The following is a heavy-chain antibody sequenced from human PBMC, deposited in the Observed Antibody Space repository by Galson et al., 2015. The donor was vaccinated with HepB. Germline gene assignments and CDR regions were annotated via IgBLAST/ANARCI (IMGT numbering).Heavy chain of an antibody. V-gene: IGHV3-30-3*01. CDR3: ARDRRPMVRGVIIGY. D-gene: IGHD3-10*01. Sequence: SLRLSCAASGFTFSSYAMHWVRQAPGKGLEWVAVISYDGSNKYYADSVKGRFTISRDNSKNTLYLQMNSLRAEDTAVYYCARDRRPMVRGVIIGYWGQGTLVTVSS. CDR2: ISYDGSNK. J-gene: IGHJ4*02. CDR1: GFTFSSYA.